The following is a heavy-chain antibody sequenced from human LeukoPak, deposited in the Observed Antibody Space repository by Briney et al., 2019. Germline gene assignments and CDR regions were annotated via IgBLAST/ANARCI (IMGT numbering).Heavy chain of an antibody. CDR2: IWHDGVNK. V-gene: IGHV3-33*06. CDR3: AKEKDGVMINLFES. D-gene: IGHD3-22*01. CDR1: GFSLTNYG. J-gene: IGHJ5*01. Sequence: GRSLRLSCAASGFSLTNYGIHWVRQAPGKGLEWVAVIWHDGVNKYYADSVKGRFTISRDDSKTTVYLQMNSLRAEDTAVYYCAKEKDGVMINLFESWGLGTLVTVSS.